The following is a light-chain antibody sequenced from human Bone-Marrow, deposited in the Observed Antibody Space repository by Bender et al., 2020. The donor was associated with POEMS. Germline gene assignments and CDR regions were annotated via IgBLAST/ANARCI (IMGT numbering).Light chain of an antibody. Sequence: SYELTQPPSVSVSPGHTATITCSGDRLDNKYTCWYQQKPGQSPVLVIFQDTKRPSGIPERFSGSTSGTTVTLTITGAQVEDEADYYCYSATDDSLVFGGGTRLTVL. CDR1: RLDNKY. CDR3: YSATDDSLV. J-gene: IGLJ2*01. V-gene: IGLV3-1*01. CDR2: QDT.